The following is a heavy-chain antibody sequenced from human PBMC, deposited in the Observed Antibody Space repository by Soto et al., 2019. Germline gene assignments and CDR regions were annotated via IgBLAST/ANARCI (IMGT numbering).Heavy chain of an antibody. D-gene: IGHD2-21*02. V-gene: IGHV3-23*01. J-gene: IGHJ4*02. CDR2: ITGNGGYA. Sequence: EVQLLESGGGLVQPGGSLRLSCAASGFTFSSYAMSWVRQAPGKGLEWVTAITGNGGYAYYADSVKGRFTISRDNSKNALYLQINSLGAEDTAVYYCAKLTGDSWGYFDSWGQGTLVTVSS. CDR3: AKLTGDSWGYFDS. CDR1: GFTFSSYA.